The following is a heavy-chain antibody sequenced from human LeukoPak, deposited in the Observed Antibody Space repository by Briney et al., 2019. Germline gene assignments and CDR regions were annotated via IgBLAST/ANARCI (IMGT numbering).Heavy chain of an antibody. CDR3: AKDKNWNAYFDY. V-gene: IGHV1-2*02. Sequence: ASVKVSCKASGYTFTGYFMHWVRQAPGQGLEWMGWINPNSGGTNYAQKFQARVTMTRDTSISTAYMELSRLRSDDTAVYYCAKDKNWNAYFDYWGQGTLVTVSS. CDR1: GYTFTGYF. CDR2: INPNSGGT. D-gene: IGHD1-1*01. J-gene: IGHJ4*02.